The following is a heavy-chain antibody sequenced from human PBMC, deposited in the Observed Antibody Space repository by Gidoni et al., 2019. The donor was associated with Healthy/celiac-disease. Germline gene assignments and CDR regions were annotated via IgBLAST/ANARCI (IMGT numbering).Heavy chain of an antibody. CDR3: ARAKDYDFWSGYYKGGLWFDP. D-gene: IGHD3-3*01. J-gene: IGHJ5*02. V-gene: IGHV3-74*01. CDR2: INSDGSST. Sequence: EVQLVESGGGLVQPGGSLRLSCAASGFTFSSYWMHWVRQAPGKGLVWVSRINSDGSSTSYADSVKGRFTISRDNAKNTLYLQMNSLRAEDTAVYYCARAKDYDFWSGYYKGGLWFDPWGQGTLVTVSS. CDR1: GFTFSSYW.